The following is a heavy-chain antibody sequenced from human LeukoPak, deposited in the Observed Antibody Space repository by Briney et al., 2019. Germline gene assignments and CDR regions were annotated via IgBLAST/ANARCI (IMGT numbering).Heavy chain of an antibody. Sequence: ASVKVSCKASGYSFTSHYMHWVRQAPGQGLEWMGLINPSGSSTLYAQKFQGRVTMTRDMSTSTVYMELSSLRSEDTAVYYCARGRVTAIFDYWGQGTLVTVSS. CDR2: INPSGSST. J-gene: IGHJ4*02. CDR1: GYSFTSHY. V-gene: IGHV1-46*01. D-gene: IGHD2-21*02. CDR3: ARGRVTAIFDY.